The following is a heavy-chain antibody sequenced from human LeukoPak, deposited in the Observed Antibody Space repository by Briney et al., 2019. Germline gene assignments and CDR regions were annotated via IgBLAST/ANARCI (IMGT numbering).Heavy chain of an antibody. Sequence: GGSLRLSCAASGFTFSSYAMSWVRQAPGKGLEWVSVAGGSDGSTFYSDSVKGRFTISRDNSKNKVYLQMNSLRAEDTALYYCAKRGPYSSSWWAFDYWGQGTLVTVSS. V-gene: IGHV3-23*01. CDR2: AGGSDGST. CDR3: AKRGPYSSSWWAFDY. J-gene: IGHJ4*02. CDR1: GFTFSSYA. D-gene: IGHD6-13*01.